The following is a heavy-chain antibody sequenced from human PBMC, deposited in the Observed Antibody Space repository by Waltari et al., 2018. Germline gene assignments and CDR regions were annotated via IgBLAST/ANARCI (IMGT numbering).Heavy chain of an antibody. D-gene: IGHD6-13*01. J-gene: IGHJ4*02. CDR2: IKQDGSEK. V-gene: IGHV3-7*01. CDR1: GRSFRTLW. Sequence: EVQLVESGGGLAQPGGSLRLSCEASGRSFRTLWMTWVRQAPGKGPEWVANIKQDGSEKYYMDSVKGRFTISRDNAKNSLYLQMNNLRVEDTAVYYCTRGGRDSSWYWRDWGQGTLVTVSS. CDR3: TRGGRDSSWYWRD.